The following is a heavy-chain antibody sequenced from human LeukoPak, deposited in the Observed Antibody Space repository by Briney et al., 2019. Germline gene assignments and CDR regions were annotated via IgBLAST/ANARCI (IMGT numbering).Heavy chain of an antibody. J-gene: IGHJ4*02. CDR1: GGTFSSYA. CDR3: AAAVVPAAMGDNFDY. V-gene: IGHV1-69*13. CDR2: IIPIFGTA. D-gene: IGHD2-2*01. Sequence: SVKVSCKASGGTFSSYAISWVRQAPGQGLEWMGGIIPIFGTANYAQKFQGRVTITADESTSTAYMELSSLRSEDTAVYYCAAAVVPAAMGDNFDYWGQGTLVTVSS.